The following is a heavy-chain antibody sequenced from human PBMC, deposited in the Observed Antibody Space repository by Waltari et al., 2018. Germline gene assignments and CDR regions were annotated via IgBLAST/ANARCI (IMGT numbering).Heavy chain of an antibody. CDR1: GYTFTTYG. Sequence: QVQLIQSGAEVKKPGASVTVSCKASGYTFTTYGLTWVRQAPGQGLEWMGWISVDNGHTSYAQKLQDRVTMTTDTSTSTAYMELRSPTSDDTAVYYCARVGGNRYYYDGRGFVYYFDYWGQGTLVTVSS. CDR3: ARVGGNRYYYDGRGFVYYFDY. V-gene: IGHV1-18*01. D-gene: IGHD3-22*01. CDR2: ISVDNGHT. J-gene: IGHJ4*02.